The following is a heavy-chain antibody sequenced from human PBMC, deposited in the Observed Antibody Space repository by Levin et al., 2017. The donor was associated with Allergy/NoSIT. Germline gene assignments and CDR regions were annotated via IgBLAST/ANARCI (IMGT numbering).Heavy chain of an antibody. J-gene: IGHJ2*01. CDR1: GFSFSSYW. CDR3: TRALNADWYFDL. V-gene: IGHV3-74*01. CDR2: INSDGSTT. D-gene: IGHD2-2*01. Sequence: GESLKISCEAFGFSFSSYWMHWVRQAPGKGLVWVSRINSDGSTTTYADSVKGRLTISRDNAKNTLYLQMNSLRAEDTAVYYCTRALNADWYFDLWGRGTLVTVSS.